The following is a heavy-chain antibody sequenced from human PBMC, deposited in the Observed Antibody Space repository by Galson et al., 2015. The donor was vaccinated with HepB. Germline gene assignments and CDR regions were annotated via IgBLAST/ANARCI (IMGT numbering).Heavy chain of an antibody. Sequence: SLRLSCAASGFTFSSYAMSWVRQAPGKGLEWVSAISGSGGSTYYADSVKGRFTISRDNSKNTLYLQMNSLRAEDTAVYYCAKDSFITIFGVVIRSLDVWGKGTTVTVSS. CDR3: AKDSFITIFGVVIRSLDV. V-gene: IGHV3-23*01. D-gene: IGHD3-3*01. CDR1: GFTFSSYA. J-gene: IGHJ6*04. CDR2: ISGSGGST.